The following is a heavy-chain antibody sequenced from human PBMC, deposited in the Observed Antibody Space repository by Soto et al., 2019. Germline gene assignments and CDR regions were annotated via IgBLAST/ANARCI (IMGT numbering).Heavy chain of an antibody. CDR2: IIPIFGTA. J-gene: IGHJ5*02. D-gene: IGHD2-15*01. CDR1: GGTFSSYA. V-gene: IGHV1-69*01. CDR3: ARESGRDSDIVVAGGYGYRWFDP. Sequence: QVQLVQSGAEVKKPGSSVKVSCKASGGTFSSYAISWVRQAPGQGLEWMGGIIPIFGTANYAQKFQGRVTITADESTSTAYMELSSLRSEDTAVYYCARESGRDSDIVVAGGYGYRWFDPWGQGTLVTVSS.